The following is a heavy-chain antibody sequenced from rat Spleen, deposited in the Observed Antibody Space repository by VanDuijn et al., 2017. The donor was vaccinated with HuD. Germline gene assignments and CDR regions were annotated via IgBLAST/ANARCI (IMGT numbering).Heavy chain of an antibody. CDR2: ITHIGATS. D-gene: IGHD1-12*02. Sequence: EVQLVESDGGLVQPGRSLKLSCAASGFTFSDYYMAWVRQAPTKGLEWVATITHIGATSYYPDSVKGRFTISRDNAENTAYLQMNSLWSEDTATYYCARHFGSYYYYFDYWGQGVMVTVSS. V-gene: IGHV5-29*01. CDR3: ARHFGSYYYYFDY. J-gene: IGHJ2*01. CDR1: GFTFSDYY.